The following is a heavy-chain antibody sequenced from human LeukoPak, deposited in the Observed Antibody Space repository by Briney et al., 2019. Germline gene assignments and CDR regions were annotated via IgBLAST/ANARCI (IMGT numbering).Heavy chain of an antibody. V-gene: IGHV3-23*01. D-gene: IGHD3-10*02. J-gene: IGHJ6*04. CDR3: AELGITMIGGV. CDR2: ISGSGGST. Sequence: GGSLRLSCAASGFTFRSYAMSWVRQAPGKGLEWVSAISGSGGSTYYADSVKGRFTISRDNAKNSLYLQMNSLRAEDTAGYYCAELGITMIGGVWGKGTTVTISS. CDR1: GFTFRSYA.